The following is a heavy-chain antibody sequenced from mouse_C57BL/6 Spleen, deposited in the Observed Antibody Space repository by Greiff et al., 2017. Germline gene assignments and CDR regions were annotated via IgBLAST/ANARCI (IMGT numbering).Heavy chain of an antibody. CDR2: IWSGGST. CDR3: ARPLTGTDYAMDY. J-gene: IGHJ4*01. CDR1: GFSLTSYG. V-gene: IGHV2-2*01. Sequence: QVQLQQSGPGLVQPSQSLSITCTVSGFSLTSYGVHWVRQSPGKGLEWLGVIWSGGSTDHNAAFISRLSISKDNSKSQVFFKMNSLQAADTAIYYCARPLTGTDYAMDYWGQGTSVTVSS. D-gene: IGHD4-1*01.